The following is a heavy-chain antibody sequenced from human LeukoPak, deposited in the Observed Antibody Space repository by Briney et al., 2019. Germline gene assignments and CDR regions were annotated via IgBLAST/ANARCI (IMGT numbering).Heavy chain of an antibody. D-gene: IGHD1-1*01. CDR1: GYSISSGYY. CDR2: IYYSGTL. CDR3: ARATGRGWNQVLSFDY. J-gene: IGHJ4*02. V-gene: IGHV4-38-2*02. Sequence: SETLSLTCTISGYSISSGYYWGWIRQSPGKGLEWIGSIYYSGTLYYNPSLKRRVTISIDTSRKKFSLRLSSVSTADTAVYYCARATGRGWNQVLSFDYWGQGTLVAVSS.